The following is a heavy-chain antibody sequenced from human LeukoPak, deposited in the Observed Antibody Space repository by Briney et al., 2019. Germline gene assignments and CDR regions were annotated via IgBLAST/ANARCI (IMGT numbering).Heavy chain of an antibody. D-gene: IGHD3-10*01. V-gene: IGHV3-23*01. Sequence: GGSLRLSCAASGFTFSSYAMSCVRQAPGKGLECVSAISGGGPVTYYTDSVKGRFTISRDNSKNTLYLEMNSLRAEDTAVYYCAKDQFRSPYYYGSGSQNPLDYWGQGTLVTVSS. CDR2: ISGGGPVT. J-gene: IGHJ4*02. CDR3: AKDQFRSPYYYGSGSQNPLDY. CDR1: GFTFSSYA.